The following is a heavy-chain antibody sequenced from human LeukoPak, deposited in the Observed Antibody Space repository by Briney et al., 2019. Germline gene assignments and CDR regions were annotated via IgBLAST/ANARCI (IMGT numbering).Heavy chain of an antibody. V-gene: IGHV3-33*01. J-gene: IGHJ4*02. CDR3: ARGGYDSSGYFLDY. CDR2: IWYDGSNK. Sequence: PGRSLRLSCAASGFTFSSYGMHWVRQAPGKGLEWVAVIWYDGSNKYYADSVKGLFTISRDNSKNTLYLQMNSLRAEDTAVYYCARGGYDSSGYFLDYWGQGTLVTVSS. CDR1: GFTFSSYG. D-gene: IGHD3-22*01.